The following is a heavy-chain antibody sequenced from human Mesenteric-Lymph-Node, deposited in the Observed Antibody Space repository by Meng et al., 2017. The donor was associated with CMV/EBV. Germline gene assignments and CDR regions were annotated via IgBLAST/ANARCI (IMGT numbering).Heavy chain of an antibody. CDR1: GFTFIGYG. Sequence: GGSLRLSCAASGFTFIGYGMHWVRQAPGKGLEWVAFIRYDGSNKYYMDSVKGRFTISRDNSKNTLYLQMNSLRAEDTAVYYCAKDQDYRSPNGHWYFDLWGRGTLVTVSS. CDR3: AKDQDYRSPNGHWYFDL. D-gene: IGHD6-19*01. V-gene: IGHV3-30*02. J-gene: IGHJ2*01. CDR2: IRYDGSNK.